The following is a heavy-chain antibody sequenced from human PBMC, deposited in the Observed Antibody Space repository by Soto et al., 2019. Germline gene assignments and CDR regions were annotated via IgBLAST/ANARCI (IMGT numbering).Heavy chain of an antibody. D-gene: IGHD3-22*01. CDR3: AKDKSSFFYDSSVGNWFYS. Sequence: PGGSLRLSCAASGFTFDDYAMHWVRQAPGKGLEWVSGISWNSGSIGYADSVKGRFTISRDNAKNSLYLQMNSLRAEDTALYYCAKDKSSFFYDSSVGNWFYSWGQRTLVPVSA. V-gene: IGHV3-9*01. CDR1: GFTFDDYA. CDR2: ISWNSGSI. J-gene: IGHJ5*01.